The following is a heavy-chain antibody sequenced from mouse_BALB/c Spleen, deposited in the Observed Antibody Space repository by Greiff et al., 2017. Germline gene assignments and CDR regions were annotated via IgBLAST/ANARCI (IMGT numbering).Heavy chain of an antibody. Sequence: EVMLVESGGGLVKPGGSLKLSCAASGFTFSSYAMSWVRQSPEKRLEWVAEISSGGSYTYYPDTVTGRCTISRDNAKNTLYLEMSSLRSEDTAMYYCASYDYYAMDYWGQGTSVTVSS. CDR2: ISSGGSYT. J-gene: IGHJ4*01. CDR1: GFTFSSYA. CDR3: ASYDYYAMDY. V-gene: IGHV5-9-4*01.